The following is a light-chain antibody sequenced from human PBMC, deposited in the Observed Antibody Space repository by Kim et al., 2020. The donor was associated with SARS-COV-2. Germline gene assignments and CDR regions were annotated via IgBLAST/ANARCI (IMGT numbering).Light chain of an antibody. V-gene: IGLV3-19*01. Sequence: SSELTQDPAVSVALGQTVRITCQGDSLRSYYASWYQQKPGQAPVLVIYGKNNRPSGIPDRFSGSSSGNTASLTITGAQAEDEADYYCNSRDSSGNHLVFGGWTQLTVL. CDR1: SLRSYY. CDR2: GKN. CDR3: NSRDSSGNHLV. J-gene: IGLJ2*01.